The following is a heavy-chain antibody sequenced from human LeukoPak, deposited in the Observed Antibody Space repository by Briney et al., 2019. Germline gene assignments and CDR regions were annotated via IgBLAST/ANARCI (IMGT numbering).Heavy chain of an antibody. D-gene: IGHD1-7*01. CDR3: AGYHWNSGVVY. J-gene: IGHJ4*02. CDR1: GFTFTDYA. Sequence: GGSLRLSCAASGFTFTDYAMSWIRQAPGQGLEWVSYISRSGDTIDYADSVKGRFSISRDNAKNSLYLQMNSLRAEDTAVYYCAGYHWNSGVVYWGQGTLVTVSS. V-gene: IGHV3-11*01. CDR2: ISRSGDTI.